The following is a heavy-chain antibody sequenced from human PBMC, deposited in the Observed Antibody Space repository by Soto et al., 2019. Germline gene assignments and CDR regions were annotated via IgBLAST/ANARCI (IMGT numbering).Heavy chain of an antibody. CDR3: ARAGYCSGGTCFHGNCDY. CDR2: INPNGGSI. V-gene: IGHV1-46*01. D-gene: IGHD2-15*01. J-gene: IGHJ4*02. CDR1: GYTFTTYY. Sequence: QVQLVQSGAEVKRPGASVKVSCKASGYTFTTYYMHWVRQAPGQGLEWLGIINPNGGSITYAQKFQGRGTMTRDTSTSTVYLELSSLRSEDTAVYYCARAGYCSGGTCFHGNCDYWGQGTLVTVSA.